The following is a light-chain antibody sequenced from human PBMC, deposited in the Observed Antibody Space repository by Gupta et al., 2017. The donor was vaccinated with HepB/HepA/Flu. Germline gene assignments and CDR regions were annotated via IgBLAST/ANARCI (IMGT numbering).Light chain of an antibody. CDR3: QQENSTSGT. Sequence: DIQMTQSPSTLSASVGDRVTITCRASQSISSWLAWYQQKPGQAPKLLIQKASSLESGVPSRFSGSGSGTEFTLTISSLQPDDFATYYCQQENSTSGTFGQGTKVEIK. V-gene: IGKV1-5*03. J-gene: IGKJ1*01. CDR1: QSISSW. CDR2: KAS.